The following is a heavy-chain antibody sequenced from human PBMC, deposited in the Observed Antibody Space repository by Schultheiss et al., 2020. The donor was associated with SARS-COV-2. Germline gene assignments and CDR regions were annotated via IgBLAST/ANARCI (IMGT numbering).Heavy chain of an antibody. V-gene: IGHV3-74*03. CDR2: VNDDGSGT. Sequence: GGSLRLSCAASGFTFSSSWMHWVRQAPGKGLVWVSYVNDDGSGTTYADSVRGRFTISRDNAKNTVYLQMNSLRAEDTAVYYCARGRHGAVDYWGQGTLVTVSS. D-gene: IGHD4-17*01. J-gene: IGHJ4*02. CDR3: ARGRHGAVDY. CDR1: GFTFSSSW.